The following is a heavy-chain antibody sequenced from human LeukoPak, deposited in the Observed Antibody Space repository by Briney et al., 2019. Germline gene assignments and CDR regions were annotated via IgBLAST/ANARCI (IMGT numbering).Heavy chain of an antibody. CDR1: GFTISTYW. J-gene: IGHJ4*02. D-gene: IGHD5-12*01. CDR3: ARDPKWLDY. CDR2: TNQEGSEK. Sequence: GGSLRLSCAASGFTISTYWMSWVRQAPGKGLEWVANTNQEGSEKYYVDSVKGRFTISKDNAKKSRYLQMNSLRAEDTAVYYCARDPKWLDYWGQGTLVTVSS. V-gene: IGHV3-7*01.